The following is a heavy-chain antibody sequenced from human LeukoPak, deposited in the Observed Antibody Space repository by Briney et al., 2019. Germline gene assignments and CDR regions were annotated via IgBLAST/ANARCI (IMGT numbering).Heavy chain of an antibody. Sequence: GGSLRLSCTASTLTLNNYWMSWVRQAPGKGLEWVANIKQDGSEKYHVDSVKGRFTISRDNSKNTLYLQMNSLRAEDTAVYYCAKGQMVRELLLVDYWGQGTLVTVSS. D-gene: IGHD3-10*01. J-gene: IGHJ4*02. CDR1: TLTLNNYW. V-gene: IGHV3-7*02. CDR3: AKGQMVRELLLVDY. CDR2: IKQDGSEK.